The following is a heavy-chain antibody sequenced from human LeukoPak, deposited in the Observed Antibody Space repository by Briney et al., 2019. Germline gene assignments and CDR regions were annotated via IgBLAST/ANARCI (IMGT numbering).Heavy chain of an antibody. V-gene: IGHV3-7*01. CDR3: ARVIAAAGWDYYYYMDV. J-gene: IGHJ6*03. CDR2: IKQDGSEK. CDR1: GFTFSSSW. D-gene: IGHD6-13*01. Sequence: GGSLRLSCEASGFTFSSSWMSWVRQGPGKGLEWVANIKQDGSEKYYVDSVKGRFTISRDNAKNSLYLQMNSLRAEDTAVYYCARVIAAAGWDYYYYMDVWGKGTTVTISS.